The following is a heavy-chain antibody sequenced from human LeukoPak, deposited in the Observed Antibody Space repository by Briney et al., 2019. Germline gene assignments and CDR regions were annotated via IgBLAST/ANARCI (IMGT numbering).Heavy chain of an antibody. CDR2: ISSSGSTI. CDR3: ARGVMSNYYNDYFDY. V-gene: IGHV3-48*03. D-gene: IGHD3-22*01. Sequence: GGSLRLSCAASGFSFNSFEMSWVRQAPGKGLEWVSYISSSGSTIYYADSVKGRFTISRDNAKNSLYLQMNSLRAEDTAVYYCARGVMSNYYNDYFDYWGQGTLVTVSS. CDR1: GFSFNSFE. J-gene: IGHJ4*02.